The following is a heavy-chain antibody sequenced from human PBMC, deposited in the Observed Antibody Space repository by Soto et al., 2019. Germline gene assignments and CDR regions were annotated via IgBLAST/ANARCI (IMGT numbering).Heavy chain of an antibody. Sequence: EVQLAESGGGLAQPGGSLRLSCAASGFTLNGYAMDWVRQAPEKGLEYVSDISSNGVGTYYANSVQGRFTISRDNSKNTGYLQMGSLRPEDMAVYYCARRARPDFYYMDVWGKGTTVTVSS. D-gene: IGHD6-6*01. CDR3: ARRARPDFYYMDV. V-gene: IGHV3-64*01. CDR1: GFTLNGYA. J-gene: IGHJ6*03. CDR2: ISSNGVGT.